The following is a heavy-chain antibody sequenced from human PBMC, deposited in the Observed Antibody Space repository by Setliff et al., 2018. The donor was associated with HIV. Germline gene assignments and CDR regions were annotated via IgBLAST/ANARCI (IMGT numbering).Heavy chain of an antibody. D-gene: IGHD3-10*01. CDR1: GYTFTSYG. Sequence: GASVKVSCKASGYTFTSYGISWVRQAPGQGLEWMGWISAYNGNTNYAQKLLGRVTMTTDTSTSTAYMELRSLRSDDTAVYYCARGRYGSGTYWGLYYYYYMDVWGKGTTVTVSS. CDR3: ARGRYGSGTYWGLYYYYYMDV. J-gene: IGHJ6*03. V-gene: IGHV1-18*01. CDR2: ISAYNGNT.